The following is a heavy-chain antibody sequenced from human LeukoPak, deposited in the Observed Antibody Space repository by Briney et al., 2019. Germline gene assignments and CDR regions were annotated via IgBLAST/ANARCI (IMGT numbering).Heavy chain of an antibody. CDR1: GFTFSSYW. Sequence: GGSLRLSCAASGFTFSSYWMIWVRQAPGKGLEWVASIKQDGGEKYYVDSVKGRFTISRDNAQNSLYLQMNSLRAEDTAVYYCAKDSYYDSSFDYWGQGTLVTVSS. CDR3: AKDSYYDSSFDY. V-gene: IGHV3-7*01. D-gene: IGHD3-22*01. J-gene: IGHJ4*02. CDR2: IKQDGGEK.